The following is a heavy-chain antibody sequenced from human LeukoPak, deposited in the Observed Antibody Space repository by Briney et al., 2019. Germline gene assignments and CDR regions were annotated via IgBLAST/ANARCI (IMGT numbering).Heavy chain of an antibody. CDR3: ARGLRGYYDTGGYTWDAFDI. CDR2: ISPYNGNT. CDR1: GYTFTSYG. J-gene: IGHJ3*02. D-gene: IGHD3-22*01. Sequence: GASVTDSCKASGYTFTSYGITWVRQAPGQGLEWMGWISPYNGNTNYAQKFQGRVTMTTDTSTRTAYMELRSLRSDDTAVYYCARGLRGYYDTGGYTWDAFDIWGQGTMVTVSS. V-gene: IGHV1-18*01.